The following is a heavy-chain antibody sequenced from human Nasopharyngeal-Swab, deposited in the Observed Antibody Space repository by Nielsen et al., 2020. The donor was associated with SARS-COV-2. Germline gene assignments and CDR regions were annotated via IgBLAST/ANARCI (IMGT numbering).Heavy chain of an antibody. V-gene: IGHV4-59*01. CDR3: ARAGDYVWGSYRYGRDPHDAIDV. J-gene: IGHJ3*01. D-gene: IGHD3-16*02. Sequence: WIRQPPGTGLEWIGNIYYSGSTNYNPSLKSRVTISVDTSMNQLSLKLSSVTAADTAVYYCARAGDYVWGSYRYGRDPHDAIDVWGQGTMVTVSS. CDR2: IYYSGST.